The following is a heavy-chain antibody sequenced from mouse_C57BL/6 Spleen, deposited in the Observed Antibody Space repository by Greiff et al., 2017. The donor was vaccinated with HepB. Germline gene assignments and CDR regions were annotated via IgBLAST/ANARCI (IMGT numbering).Heavy chain of an antibody. Sequence: QVQLQQPGAELVKPGASVKMSCKASGYTFTSYWITWVKQRPGQGLEWIGDIYPGSGSTNYNEKFKSKATLTVDTSSSTAYMQLSSLTSEDSAVYYCARLHYSNSWFAYWGQGTLVTVSA. CDR1: GYTFTSYW. V-gene: IGHV1-55*01. J-gene: IGHJ3*01. CDR3: ARLHYSNSWFAY. D-gene: IGHD2-5*01. CDR2: IYPGSGST.